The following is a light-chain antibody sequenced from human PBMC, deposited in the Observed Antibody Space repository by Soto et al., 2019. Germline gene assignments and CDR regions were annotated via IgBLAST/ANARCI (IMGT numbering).Light chain of an antibody. J-gene: IGKJ1*01. CDR2: DAS. Sequence: EIVLTQSPGTLSLSPGERATLSCRASQSVSSSYLAWYQQKPGQAPRLLIYDASNRATGIPDRFSGSGSGTVFTLTINILEPDDFAVYYCHKYGNSPQKFGQGTKVDIK. CDR1: QSVSSSY. V-gene: IGKV3-20*01. CDR3: HKYGNSPQK.